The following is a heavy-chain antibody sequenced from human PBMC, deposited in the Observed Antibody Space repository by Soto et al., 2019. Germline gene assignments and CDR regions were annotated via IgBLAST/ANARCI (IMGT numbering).Heavy chain of an antibody. CDR3: TTGGIAVAQGY. V-gene: IGHV3-73*01. D-gene: IGHD6-19*01. Sequence: GSLRLSCAASGFTFSGSAMHWVRQASGKGLEWVGRIRSKANSYATAYAASVKGRSTISRDDSKNTAYLQMNSLKTEDTAVYYCTTGGIAVAQGYWGQGTLVTVSS. CDR1: GFTFSGSA. CDR2: IRSKANSYAT. J-gene: IGHJ4*02.